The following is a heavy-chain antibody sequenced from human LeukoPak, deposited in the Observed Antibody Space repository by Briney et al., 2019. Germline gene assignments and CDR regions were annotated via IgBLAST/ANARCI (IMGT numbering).Heavy chain of an antibody. CDR2: INYNGDTT. V-gene: IGHV3-64D*06. J-gene: IGHJ4*02. CDR1: GFTFNRYS. D-gene: IGHD3-22*01. CDR3: VRSSGYYDC. Sequence: GGSLRLSCLASGFTFNRYSIYWVRQAPGKGLEHVSGINYNGDTTVYADSVKGRFTISGDNSINTLYLQMNSLRREDSAVYYCVRSSGYYDCWGQGTLVTVSS.